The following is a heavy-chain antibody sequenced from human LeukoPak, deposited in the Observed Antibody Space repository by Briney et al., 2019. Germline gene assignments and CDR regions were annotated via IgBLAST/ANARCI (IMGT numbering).Heavy chain of an antibody. CDR3: VSYSTTPFPQT. J-gene: IGHJ4*02. CDR1: GVSISSYY. D-gene: IGHD6-13*01. CDR2: IHYGGST. V-gene: IGHV4-59*08. Sequence: SETLSLTCTVSGVSISSYYLSWVRQPPGKGLEWIEYIHYGGSTNYPPSLRSRVTISVDTSKNQFTVQLTSVTAAATAVYCCVSYSTTPFPQTWGKGTLVTVSS.